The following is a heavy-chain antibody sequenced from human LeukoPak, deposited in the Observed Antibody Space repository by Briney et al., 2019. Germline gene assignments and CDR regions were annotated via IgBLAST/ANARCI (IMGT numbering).Heavy chain of an antibody. J-gene: IGHJ5*02. D-gene: IGHD5-18*01. CDR3: TRGDTIST. CDR1: GFTFSGYS. Sequence: PGGSLSLSCAPSGFTFSGYSMNWVRQAPGKGLEWVSCICSSSHYINYPDSVKGRFTISRDNAKSSRYLQMNSLRAEDTALYYCTRGDTISTWGQGTLVTVSS. CDR2: ICSSSHYI. V-gene: IGHV3-21*01.